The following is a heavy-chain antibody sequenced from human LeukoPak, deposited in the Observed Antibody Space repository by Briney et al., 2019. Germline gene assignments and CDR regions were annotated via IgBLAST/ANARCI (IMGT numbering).Heavy chain of an antibody. Sequence: GGSLKISCKGSGYSFTSYWIGWVRQMPGKGLEWMGIIYPGDSDTRYSPSFQGQVTISADKSISTAYLQWSSLKASDTAMYYCARLPITIFGVDLGYYYMDVKCKGTTVTVSS. CDR2: IYPGDSDT. CDR3: ARLPITIFGVDLGYYYMDV. J-gene: IGHJ6*03. CDR1: GYSFTSYW. D-gene: IGHD3-3*01. V-gene: IGHV5-51*01.